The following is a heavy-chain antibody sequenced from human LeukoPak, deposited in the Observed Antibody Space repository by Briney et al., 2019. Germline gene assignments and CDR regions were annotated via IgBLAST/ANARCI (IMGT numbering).Heavy chain of an antibody. J-gene: IGHJ6*04. V-gene: IGHV4-31*03. D-gene: IGHD3-10*01. CDR2: IYYSGST. CDR3: ARGGVTMVRGPQPYYYGMDV. Sequence: SETLSLTCTVSGGSISGGGYYWSWIRQHPGKGLEWIGYIYYSGSTYYNPSLKSRVTISVDTSKNQFSLKLSSVTAADTAVYYCARGGVTMVRGPQPYYYGMDVWGKGTTVTVSS. CDR1: GGSISGGGYY.